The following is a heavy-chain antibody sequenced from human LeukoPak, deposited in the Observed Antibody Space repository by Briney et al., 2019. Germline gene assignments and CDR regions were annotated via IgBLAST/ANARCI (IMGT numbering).Heavy chain of an antibody. CDR2: ISYDGNYK. D-gene: IGHD1-26*01. CDR1: GFTFSSFV. V-gene: IGHV3-30*18. CDR3: AKGTYSGSYWYFDL. Sequence: GESLRLSCAASGFTFSSFVMHWVRQAPGKGLEWVTVISYDGNYKYYADSVKGRFTISRDNSKNTLYLQMNSLRAEDTAVYYCAKGTYSGSYWYFDLWGRGTLVTVSS. J-gene: IGHJ2*01.